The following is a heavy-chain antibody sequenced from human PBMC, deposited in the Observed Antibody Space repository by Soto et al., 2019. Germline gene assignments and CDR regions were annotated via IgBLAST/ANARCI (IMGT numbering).Heavy chain of an antibody. Sequence: PGACLRLSCEASGVTFSSYWMYSVRQAPGKGLVWVSRTNSDGSDTSYADSVKGRFTISRDNAKNTLYLQMNSLRAEDTAVYYCARDRGWSLFDYWGQGTLVTVSS. V-gene: IGHV3-74*01. CDR2: TNSDGSDT. J-gene: IGHJ4*02. CDR3: ARDRGWSLFDY. D-gene: IGHD6-19*01. CDR1: GVTFSSYW.